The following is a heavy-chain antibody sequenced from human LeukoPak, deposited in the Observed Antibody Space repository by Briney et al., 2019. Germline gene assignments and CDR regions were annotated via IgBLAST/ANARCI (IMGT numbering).Heavy chain of an antibody. CDR2: IKTDGSAM. CDR1: RFTFSSYG. V-gene: IGHV3-74*03. CDR3: VRDRTVSTILDY. D-gene: IGHD5/OR15-5a*01. Sequence: GGSLRLSCAASRFTFSSYGMHWVRQAPGKGLVWVSAIKTDGSAMQYADSVKGRFAISRDNAKNTVYLQMNSLRDEDTAVYYCVRDRTVSTILDYWGQGTLVTVSS. J-gene: IGHJ4*02.